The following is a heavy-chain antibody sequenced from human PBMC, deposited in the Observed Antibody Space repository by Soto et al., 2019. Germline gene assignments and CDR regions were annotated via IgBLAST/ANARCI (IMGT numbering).Heavy chain of an antibody. CDR1: GYSFTGYY. D-gene: IGHD2-21*02. J-gene: IGHJ5*02. Sequence: ASVKVSCKASGYSFTGYYLHWVRQAPGQGLEWMGWINPKNGVTKYGQKFQGRLTMTRDTSTSTAYMELSRLQSDDTAVYYCAKEAVTAHPPPYNWLDTWGQGVLVTVSS. CDR2: INPKNGVT. CDR3: AKEAVTAHPPPYNWLDT. V-gene: IGHV1-2*02.